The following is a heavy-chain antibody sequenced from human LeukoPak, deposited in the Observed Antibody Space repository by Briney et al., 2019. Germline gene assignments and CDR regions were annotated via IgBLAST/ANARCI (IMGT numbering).Heavy chain of an antibody. Sequence: PSETLSLTCTVSGGSISSYYWSWVRQPPGKGLEWIGYIHYGGSTNYSPSLKSRVTISVDTSKNQFSLKLSSVTAADTAVYYCARVEEGYGSGRRENYYYYYMDVWGKGTTVAISS. D-gene: IGHD3-10*01. CDR3: ARVEEGYGSGRRENYYYYYMDV. J-gene: IGHJ6*03. CDR2: IHYGGST. V-gene: IGHV4-59*01. CDR1: GGSISSYY.